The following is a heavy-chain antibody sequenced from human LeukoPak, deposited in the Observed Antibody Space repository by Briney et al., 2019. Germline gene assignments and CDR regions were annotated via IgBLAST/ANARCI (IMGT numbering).Heavy chain of an antibody. J-gene: IGHJ4*02. V-gene: IGHV4-59*12. CDR3: ARGISGSGSYGHFDY. CDR2: IYDGGST. D-gene: IGHD1-26*01. Sequence: SETLSLTCTVSSDSISDYYWSWLRQPPGKGLEWIGYIYDGGSTRYNPSLKSRVTISQDTSKNQFSLRLSSVTAADTAIYYCARGISGSGSYGHFDYWGQGILVTVSS. CDR1: SDSISDYY.